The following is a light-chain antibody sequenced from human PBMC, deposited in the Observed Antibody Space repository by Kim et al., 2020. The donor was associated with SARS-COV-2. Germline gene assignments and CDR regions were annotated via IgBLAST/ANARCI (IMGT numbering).Light chain of an antibody. J-gene: IGKJ2*01. CDR2: GAS. CDR3: QQYHSLPYT. Sequence: DIVMTQSPDSLAVSLGERATINCKSSQSVLSRSKIKNFLAWYQHKAGQPPRLLISGASTRESGVPDRYSGSGSGTDFTLTISSLQADDVAVYYCQQYHSLPYTFGQGTKLEI. CDR1: QSVLSRSKIKNF. V-gene: IGKV4-1*01.